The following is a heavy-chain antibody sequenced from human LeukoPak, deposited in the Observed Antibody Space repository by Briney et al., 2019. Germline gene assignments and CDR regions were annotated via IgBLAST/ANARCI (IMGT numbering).Heavy chain of an antibody. CDR2: ISWNSGSI. D-gene: IGHD6-6*01. Sequence: PSRSLRLSCAASGFTFDDYAMHWVRQAPGKGLEWVSGISWNSGSIGYADSVKGRFTISRDNAKNSLYLQMNSLRAEDTALYYCASQESIAARPFDYWGQGTLVTVSS. V-gene: IGHV3-9*01. CDR1: GFTFDDYA. J-gene: IGHJ4*02. CDR3: ASQESIAARPFDY.